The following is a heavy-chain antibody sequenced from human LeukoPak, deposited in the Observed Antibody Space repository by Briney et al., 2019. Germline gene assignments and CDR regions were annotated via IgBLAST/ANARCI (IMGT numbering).Heavy chain of an antibody. CDR1: GGSISSYY. V-gene: IGHV4-59*01. J-gene: IGHJ6*03. CDR3: ARAGYSYGYVNYYYYYMDV. D-gene: IGHD5-18*01. CDR2: IYYSGST. Sequence: KPSETLSLTCTVSGGSISSYYWSWIRQPPGKGLEWIGYIYYSGSTNYNPSLKSRVTISVDTSKNQFSLKLSSVTVADTAVYYCARAGYSYGYVNYYYYYMDVWGKGTTVTVSS.